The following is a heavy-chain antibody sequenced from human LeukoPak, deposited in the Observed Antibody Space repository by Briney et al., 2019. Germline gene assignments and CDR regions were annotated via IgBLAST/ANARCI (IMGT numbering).Heavy chain of an antibody. V-gene: IGHV3-23*01. Sequence: TGGSLRLSCAASGFTFRSYWMTWVRQAPGKGLEWVSAITGSGDSAYYTDSVKGRLTISRDQSKSTVYLQMTSLRAEDTAVFYCAKGTTDYDASDPLDFWGQGTLVTVSS. CDR2: ITGSGDSA. D-gene: IGHD3-16*01. CDR1: GFTFRSYW. CDR3: AKGTTDYDASDPLDF. J-gene: IGHJ4*02.